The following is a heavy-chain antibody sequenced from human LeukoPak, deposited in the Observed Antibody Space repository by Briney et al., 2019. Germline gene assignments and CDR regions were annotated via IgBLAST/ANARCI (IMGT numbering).Heavy chain of an antibody. Sequence: SVKVSCKASGGTFSSYAISWVRQAPGQGLEWMGRIIPILGIANYAQKFQGRVTITADKSTSTAYMELSSLRSDDTAVYYCARDNSGYDSSGYYLRYWGQGTLVTVSS. J-gene: IGHJ4*02. CDR3: ARDNSGYDSSGYYLRY. CDR1: GGTFSSYA. CDR2: IIPILGIA. V-gene: IGHV1-69*04. D-gene: IGHD3-22*01.